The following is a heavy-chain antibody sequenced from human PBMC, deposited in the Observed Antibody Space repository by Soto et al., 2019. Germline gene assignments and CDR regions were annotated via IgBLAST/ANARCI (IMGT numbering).Heavy chain of an antibody. Sequence: QVQLVESGGGLVKPGGSLRLSCAASGFTFSDYYMSWIRQAPGKGLEWVSYISSSSSYTNYADSVKGRFTISRDDSKNTAYLQMNSLKTEDTAVYYCTRLNDSSGANYYGMDVWGQGTTVTVSS. CDR3: TRLNDSSGANYYGMDV. V-gene: IGHV3-11*05. J-gene: IGHJ6*02. CDR1: GFTFSDYY. CDR2: ISSSSSYT. D-gene: IGHD3-22*01.